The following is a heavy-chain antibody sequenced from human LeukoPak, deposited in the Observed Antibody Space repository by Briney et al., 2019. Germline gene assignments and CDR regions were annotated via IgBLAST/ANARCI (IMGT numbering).Heavy chain of an antibody. Sequence: SETLSLTCTVSGDSISSGDYYWSWIRQPAGKGLEFIGYINKKGGTFYNPPLKSRVSISIDTSKNQFSLKLTSVTAADTAVYFCAREHKSYGDYPYYFDSWGQGTLVTVSS. D-gene: IGHD4-17*01. CDR1: GDSISSGDYY. J-gene: IGHJ4*02. CDR2: INKKGGT. V-gene: IGHV4-30-4*01. CDR3: AREHKSYGDYPYYFDS.